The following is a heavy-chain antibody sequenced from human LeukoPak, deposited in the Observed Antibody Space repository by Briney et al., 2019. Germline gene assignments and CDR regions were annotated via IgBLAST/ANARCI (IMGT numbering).Heavy chain of an antibody. CDR2: ISGSGGST. Sequence: GGSLRLSCAASGFTFSSYAMSWVRQAPGKGLEWVSAISGSGGSTYYADSVKGRFTISRDNSKNTLYLQMNGLRAEDTAVYYCARSAGSYYGNHGENYFDYWGQGTLVTVSS. V-gene: IGHV3-23*01. CDR1: GFTFSSYA. J-gene: IGHJ4*02. D-gene: IGHD1-26*01. CDR3: ARSAGSYYGNHGENYFDY.